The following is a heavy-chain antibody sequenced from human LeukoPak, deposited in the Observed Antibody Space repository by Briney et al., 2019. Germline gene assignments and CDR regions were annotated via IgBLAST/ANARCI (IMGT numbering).Heavy chain of an antibody. J-gene: IGHJ6*03. D-gene: IGHD3-3*01. Sequence: SETLSLTCTVSGGSISSHYWSWIRQPPGKGLEWIGYIYYSGSTNYNPSLKSRVTISVDTSKNRFSLKLSSVTAADTAVYYCARVGTRATIFGVVTPMDVWGKGTTVTVSS. CDR2: IYYSGST. CDR1: GGSISSHY. CDR3: ARVGTRATIFGVVTPMDV. V-gene: IGHV4-59*11.